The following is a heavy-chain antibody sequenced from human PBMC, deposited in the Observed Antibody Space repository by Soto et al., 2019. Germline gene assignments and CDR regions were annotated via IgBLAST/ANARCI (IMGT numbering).Heavy chain of an antibody. CDR3: ARELQGLYYFDY. J-gene: IGHJ4*02. Sequence: AASVKVSCKASEYTFTSYTMHWVRQAPGQRLEWMGWINGGNGNTKYSQKFQGRVTITRDTSASTAYMELSSLRSDDTAVYYCARELQGLYYFDYWGQGTLVTSPQ. CDR2: INGGNGNT. CDR1: EYTFTSYT. D-gene: IGHD4-4*01. V-gene: IGHV1-3*01.